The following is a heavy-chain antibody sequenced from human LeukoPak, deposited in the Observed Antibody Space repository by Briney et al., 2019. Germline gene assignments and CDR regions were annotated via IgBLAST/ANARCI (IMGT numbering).Heavy chain of an antibody. J-gene: IGHJ4*02. CDR3: ARDLSGYDSSLAY. CDR1: GFTFSSYA. CDR2: ISVSGGST. Sequence: PGGSLRLSCAASGFTFSSYAMSWVRQAPGKGLEWVSAISVSGGSTYYADSVKGRFTISRDNSKNTLYLQMNSLRAEDTAVYYCARDLSGYDSSLAYWGQGTLVTVSS. D-gene: IGHD5-12*01. V-gene: IGHV3-23*01.